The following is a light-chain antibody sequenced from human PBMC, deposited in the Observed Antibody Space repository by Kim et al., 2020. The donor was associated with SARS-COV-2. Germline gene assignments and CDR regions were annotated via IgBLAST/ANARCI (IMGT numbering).Light chain of an antibody. Sequence: QSALTQPASVSGSPGQSISISCAGSSSDIGGYRYVSWYQQHPDKAPKVVIYDVNRRPSGVSPRFSGSKSGNTVSLTISGLQPEDEAEYFCSSFFGTGTLLFGTGTKVTVL. CDR1: SSDIGGYRY. CDR2: DVN. CDR3: SSFFGTGTLL. J-gene: IGLJ1*01. V-gene: IGLV2-14*03.